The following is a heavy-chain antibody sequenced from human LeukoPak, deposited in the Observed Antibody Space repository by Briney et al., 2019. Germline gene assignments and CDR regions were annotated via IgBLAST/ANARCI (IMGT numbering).Heavy chain of an antibody. J-gene: IGHJ6*02. CDR1: GGTFSSYA. CDR2: IIPIFGTA. D-gene: IGHD7-27*01. CDR3: ARDARLIGDRDYYYYYGMDV. Sequence: ASVKVSCKASGGTFSSYAIGWVRQAPGQGLEWLGGIIPIFGTADYAQKFQGRVTITADESTGTAYMELSSLRSDDTAVYYCARDARLIGDRDYYYYYGMDVWGQGTTVTVSS. V-gene: IGHV1-69*13.